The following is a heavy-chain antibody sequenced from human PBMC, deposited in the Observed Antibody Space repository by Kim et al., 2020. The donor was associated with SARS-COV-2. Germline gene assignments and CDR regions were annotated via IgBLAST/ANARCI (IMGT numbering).Heavy chain of an antibody. CDR2: MNPYSGDT. CDR1: GYAFSSYD. V-gene: IGHV1-8*01. J-gene: IGHJ4*02. CDR3: TRGGDFDY. Sequence: ASVKVSCKTSGYAFSSYDINWVRQASGQGLEWLGWMNPYSGDTGYAQNFQGRVTMTWETSIGTAYMELSSLRSEDTAVYYCTRGGDFDYWGQGTRGTVSS.